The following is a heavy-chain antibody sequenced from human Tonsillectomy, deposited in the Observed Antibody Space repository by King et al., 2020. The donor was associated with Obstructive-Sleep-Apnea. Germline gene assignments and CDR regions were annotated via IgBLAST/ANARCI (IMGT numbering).Heavy chain of an antibody. J-gene: IGHJ6*02. CDR3: ARDRASWYYDILTGYYPRYYYYGMGV. CDR2: IWDDGSNK. CDR1: GFTFSSYG. D-gene: IGHD3-9*01. V-gene: IGHV3-33*01. Sequence: VQLVESGGGVVQPGRSLRLSFAASGFTFSSYGMHWVRQAPGKGLEWVAVIWDDGSNKYYADSVKGRFTISRDNSKNTLYLQMNRLRADDTAVYYCARDRASWYYDILTGYYPRYYYYGMGVWGQGTTVTVSS.